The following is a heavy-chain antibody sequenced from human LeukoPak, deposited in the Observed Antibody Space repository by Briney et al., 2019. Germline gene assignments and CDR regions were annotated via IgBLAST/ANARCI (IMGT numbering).Heavy chain of an antibody. CDR1: GGSISSYY. CDR2: IYYSGST. D-gene: IGHD7-27*01. CDR3: ARVTGGPYYYGMDV. J-gene: IGHJ6*02. Sequence: PSETLSLTCTVSGGSISSYYWSWIRQPPGKGLEWIGSIYYSGSTYYNPSLKSRVTISVDTSKNQFSLKLSSVTAADTAVYYCARVTGGPYYYGMDVWGQGTTVTVSS. V-gene: IGHV4-59*05.